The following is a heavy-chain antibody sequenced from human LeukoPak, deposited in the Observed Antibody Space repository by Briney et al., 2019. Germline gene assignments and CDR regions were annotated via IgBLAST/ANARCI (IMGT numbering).Heavy chain of an antibody. V-gene: IGHV3-30-3*01. CDR2: ISYDGSNK. D-gene: IGHD6-6*01. J-gene: IGHJ4*02. CDR3: ARVNPLYSSSPATIDY. CDR1: GFTFSSYA. Sequence: GGSLRLSCAASGFTFSSYAMHWVRQAPGKGLEWVAVISYDGSNKYYADSVKGRVTISRDNTKNTLYLQMNILRAEDTAVYYCARVNPLYSSSPATIDYWGQGTLVTVSS.